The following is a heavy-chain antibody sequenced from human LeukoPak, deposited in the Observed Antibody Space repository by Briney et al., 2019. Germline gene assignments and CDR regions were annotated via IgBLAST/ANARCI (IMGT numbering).Heavy chain of an antibody. CDR1: GFTFSNSS. CDR2: IGSSSKTI. V-gene: IGHV3-48*01. J-gene: IGHJ4*02. CDR3: ARLTFEPDFDS. Sequence: GGSLRLSCAASGFTFSNSSMHWVRQAPGKGLEWISCIGSSSKTISYADSVKGRFTISRDNAKNSLYLQMDSLRAEDTAVYYCARLTFEPDFDSWGQGTLVTVSS.